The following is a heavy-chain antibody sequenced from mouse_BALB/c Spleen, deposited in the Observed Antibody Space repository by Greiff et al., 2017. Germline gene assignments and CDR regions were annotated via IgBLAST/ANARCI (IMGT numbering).Heavy chain of an antibody. CDR1: GFSLSTSGMG. J-gene: IGHJ4*01. CDR2: IYWDDDK. CDR3: ARRGLTGTGRDYYAMDY. Sequence: QVTLKVSGPGILQPSQTLSLTCSFSGFSLSTSGMGVSWIRQPSGKGLEWLAHIYWDDDKRYNPSLKRRLTISKDTSRNQVFLKITSVDTADTATYYCARRGLTGTGRDYYAMDYWGQGTSVTVSS. V-gene: IGHV8-12*01. D-gene: IGHD4-1*01.